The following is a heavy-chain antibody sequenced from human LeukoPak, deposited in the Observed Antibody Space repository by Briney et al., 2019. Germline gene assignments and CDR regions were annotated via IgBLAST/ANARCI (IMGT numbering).Heavy chain of an antibody. CDR1: GFTFSSYS. V-gene: IGHV3-48*01. D-gene: IGHD2-15*01. Sequence: GGSLRLSCAASGFTFSSYSMNWVRQAPGKGLEWVSYISSSSSTIYYADSVKGRLTISRDNARNSLYLQMNSLRAEDTAVYYCARDRAAPTWFFDLWGRGTLVLVSS. J-gene: IGHJ2*01. CDR3: ARDRAAPTWFFDL. CDR2: ISSSSSTI.